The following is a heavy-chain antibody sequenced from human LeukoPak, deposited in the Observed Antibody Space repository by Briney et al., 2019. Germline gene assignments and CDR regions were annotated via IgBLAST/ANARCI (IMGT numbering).Heavy chain of an antibody. CDR1: GYSISSGYY. CDR3: ARGRSTYYYDSSGYYEDY. J-gene: IGHJ4*02. D-gene: IGHD3-22*01. V-gene: IGHV4-38-2*02. Sequence: PSETLSLTCTVSGYSISSGYYWGWIRQPPGKGLEWIGSIYHSGSTYYNPSLKSRVTISVETSKNQFSLKPSSVTAADTAVYYCARGRSTYYYDSSGYYEDYWGQGTLVTVSS. CDR2: IYHSGST.